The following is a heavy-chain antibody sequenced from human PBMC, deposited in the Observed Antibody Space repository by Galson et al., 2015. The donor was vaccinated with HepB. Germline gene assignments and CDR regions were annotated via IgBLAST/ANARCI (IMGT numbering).Heavy chain of an antibody. CDR3: ARDPTYYYDSSGYYFDY. CDR2: INTNTGNP. D-gene: IGHD3-22*01. Sequence: SVKVSCKAPGYTFTSYAMNWVRQAPGQGLEWMGWINTNTGNPTYAQGFTGRFVFSLDTSVSTAYLQISSLKAEDTAVYYCARDPTYYYDSSGYYFDYWGQGTLVTVSS. J-gene: IGHJ4*02. V-gene: IGHV7-4-1*02. CDR1: GYTFTSYA.